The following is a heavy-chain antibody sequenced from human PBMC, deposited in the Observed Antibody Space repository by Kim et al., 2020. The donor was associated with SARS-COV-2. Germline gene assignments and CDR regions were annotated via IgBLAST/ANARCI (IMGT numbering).Heavy chain of an antibody. CDR1: GFTFSGSA. Sequence: GGSLRLSCAASGFTFSGSAMHWVRQASGKGLECVGLIRSNANSYATAYSASVKCRFTISSSDSKTTAYLQRNSMKTEDTSVYDCTRVPGTPLAFWDTFD. D-gene: IGHD3-3*02. CDR3: TRVPGTPLAFWDTFD. CDR2: IRSNANSYAT. V-gene: IGHV3-73*01. J-gene: IGHJ3*02.